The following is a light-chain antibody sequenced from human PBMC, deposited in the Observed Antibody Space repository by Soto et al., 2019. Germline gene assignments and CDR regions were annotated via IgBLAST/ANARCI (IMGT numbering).Light chain of an antibody. CDR3: SSYTSSSTLDFV. Sequence: QSVLTQPASVSGSLGQSITISCTGTSSDIGGYNYVSWYQHHPGKAPELMIYDVTNRPSGVSSRFSGSKSGNRASLTISGLLAEDEADYYCSSYTSSSTLDFVFGTGTKVTVL. CDR1: SSDIGGYNY. J-gene: IGLJ1*01. V-gene: IGLV2-14*01. CDR2: DVT.